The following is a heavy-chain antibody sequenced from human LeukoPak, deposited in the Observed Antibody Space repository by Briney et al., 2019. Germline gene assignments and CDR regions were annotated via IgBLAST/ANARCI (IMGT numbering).Heavy chain of an antibody. D-gene: IGHD3-10*01. V-gene: IGHV1-2*02. CDR1: GYTFTGYY. CDR3: ARGITMARGVIYFDY. Sequence: EASVKVSCKASGYTFTGYYMHWVRQAPGQGLEWMGWINPNSGGTNYAQKFQGRVTMTRDTSISTAYMELSRLRSDDTAVYYCARGITMARGVIYFDYWGQGTLVTVSS. J-gene: IGHJ4*02. CDR2: INPNSGGT.